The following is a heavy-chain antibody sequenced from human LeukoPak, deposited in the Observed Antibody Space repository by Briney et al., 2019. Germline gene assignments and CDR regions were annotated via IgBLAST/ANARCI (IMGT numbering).Heavy chain of an antibody. J-gene: IGHJ4*02. D-gene: IGHD3-3*01. V-gene: IGHV3-9*01. CDR1: GFTFDDYA. CDR3: AKDRFLEFGAFDD. Sequence: GGSLRLSCAASGFTFDDYAMHWVRQAPGKGLEWVSGISWNSGSIGYADSVKGRFTISRDNAKNSLYLQMNSLRAEDTALYYCAKDRFLEFGAFDDWGQGTLVTVSS. CDR2: ISWNSGSI.